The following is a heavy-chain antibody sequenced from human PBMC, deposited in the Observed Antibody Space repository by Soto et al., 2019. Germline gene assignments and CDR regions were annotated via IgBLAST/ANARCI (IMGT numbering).Heavy chain of an antibody. D-gene: IGHD4-4*01. Sequence: PSETLSLTCTVSGCSISSYYWSWIRQPPGKGLEWIGYIYYSGSTNYNPSLKSRVTISVDTSKNQFSLKLSSVTAADTAVYYCARVRWDDYTDYYYYGMDVWGQRTTVT. CDR2: IYYSGST. CDR1: GCSISSYY. V-gene: IGHV4-59*01. J-gene: IGHJ6*02. CDR3: ARVRWDDYTDYYYYGMDV.